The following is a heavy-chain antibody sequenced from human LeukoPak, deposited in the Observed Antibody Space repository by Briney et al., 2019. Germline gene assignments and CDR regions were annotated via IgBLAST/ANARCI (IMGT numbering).Heavy chain of an antibody. CDR2: INPNSGGT. V-gene: IGHV1-2*02. J-gene: IGHJ4*02. CDR3: ARAQAAQFYLRGYLSY. Sequence: ASVKVSCKASGYTFTGYYMHWVRQAPGQGLEWMGWINPNSGGTNYAQKFQGRVTMTRDTSISTAYMELSRLRSDDTAVYYCARAQAAQFYLRGYLSYWGQGTLVTVSS. CDR1: GYTFTGYY. D-gene: IGHD3-10*02.